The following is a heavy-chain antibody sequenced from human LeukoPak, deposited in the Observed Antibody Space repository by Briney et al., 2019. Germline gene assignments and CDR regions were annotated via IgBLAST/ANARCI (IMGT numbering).Heavy chain of an antibody. V-gene: IGHV3-48*01. CDR2: ISSSGSTI. J-gene: IGHJ4*02. D-gene: IGHD5-24*01. Sequence: PGGSLRLSCAASGFTFSSYSINWVRQAPGQGLEWVSYISSSGSTIYYADSVKGRFTISRDNSKNTLYLQMNSLRAEDTAVYYCAKARSYNFEYYFDYWGQGTLVTVSS. CDR3: AKARSYNFEYYFDY. CDR1: GFTFSSYS.